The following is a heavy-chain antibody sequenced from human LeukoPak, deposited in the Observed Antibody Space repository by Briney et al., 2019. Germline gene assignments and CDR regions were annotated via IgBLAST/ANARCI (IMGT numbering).Heavy chain of an antibody. CDR2: IWYDGSNK. J-gene: IGHJ3*02. CDR1: GFTFSSYG. D-gene: IGHD3-22*01. CDR3: ALGDSSGHTKVSDAFDI. V-gene: IGHV3-33*01. Sequence: GGSLRLSCAASGFTFSSYGMHWVRQAPGKGLEWVAVIWYDGSNKYYADSVKGRFTISRDNSKNTLYLQMNSLRAEDTAVYYCALGDSSGHTKVSDAFDIWGQGTMLAVSS.